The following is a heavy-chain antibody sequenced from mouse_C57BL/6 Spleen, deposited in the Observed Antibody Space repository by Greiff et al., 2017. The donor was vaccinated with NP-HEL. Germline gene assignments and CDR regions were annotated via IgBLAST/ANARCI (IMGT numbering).Heavy chain of an antibody. CDR3: ARPRITTVVDYWYFDV. D-gene: IGHD1-1*01. Sequence: VQLQQSGPELVKPGASVKIPCKASGYTFTDYNMDWVKQSHGKSLEWIGDINPNNGGTIYNQKFKGKATLTVDKSSSTAYMELRSLTSEDTAVYYCARPRITTVVDYWYFDVWGTGTTVTVSS. CDR2: INPNNGGT. CDR1: GYTFTDYN. V-gene: IGHV1-18*01. J-gene: IGHJ1*03.